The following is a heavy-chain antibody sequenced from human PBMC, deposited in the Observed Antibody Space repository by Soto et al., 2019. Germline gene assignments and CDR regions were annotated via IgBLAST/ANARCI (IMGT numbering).Heavy chain of an antibody. V-gene: IGHV3-11*01. CDR2: ISSSCIII. CDR1: GFTFSDYY. Sequence: PGGSLRLSCAASGFTFSDYYMSWIRQAPGKGLEWVSDISSSCIIIYYADSVKGRFTISRDNAKNSLYLQMNSLRAEDTAVYYCARVNGYYYYGMDVWGQGTTVTVSS. CDR3: ARVNGYYYYGMDV. J-gene: IGHJ6*02. D-gene: IGHD3-22*01.